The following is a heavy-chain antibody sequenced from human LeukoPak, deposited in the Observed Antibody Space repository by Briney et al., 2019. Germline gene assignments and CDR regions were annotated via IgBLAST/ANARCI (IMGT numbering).Heavy chain of an antibody. D-gene: IGHD3-22*01. CDR2: ISSSSSYI. Sequence: GGSLRLSCAASGFTFSSYSMNWVRQAPGKGLEWVSSISSSSSYIYYADSVKGRFTISRDNAKNSLYLQMNSLRAEDTAVYYCARDRLMYYYDSSGYGPVDYWGQGTLVTVSS. V-gene: IGHV3-21*01. CDR3: ARDRLMYYYDSSGYGPVDY. J-gene: IGHJ4*02. CDR1: GFTFSSYS.